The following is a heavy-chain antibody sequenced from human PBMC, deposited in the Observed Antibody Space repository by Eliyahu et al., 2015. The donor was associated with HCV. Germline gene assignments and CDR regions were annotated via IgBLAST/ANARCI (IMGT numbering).Heavy chain of an antibody. J-gene: IGHJ3*02. Sequence: EVQLVQSGAEVKKPGESLKISCKASGYIFTDYWIGWVRQMPGKGLEWMGIINPDDSDIRHSPSLQGQVTISVDKSITTAYLQRTSLKASDTAVYYCARLRNLDSFDIWGHGTMVTVSS. CDR3: ARLRNLDSFDI. CDR2: INPDDSDI. CDR1: GYIFTDYW. V-gene: IGHV5-51*01.